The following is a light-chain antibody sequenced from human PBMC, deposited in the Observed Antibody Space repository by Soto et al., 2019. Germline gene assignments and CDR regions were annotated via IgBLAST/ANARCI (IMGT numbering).Light chain of an antibody. CDR3: AAWDDNLSGLYG. Sequence: QSVLTQSPSASGTPGQRVTISCSGGASTIGRNYVYWYQQLPGTAPKLLIYRNSQRPSGVPDRFSGSKSGTSASLAISGLRSEDEADYYCAAWDDNLSGLYGFGAGTKVTVL. CDR2: RNS. CDR1: ASTIGRNY. J-gene: IGLJ1*01. V-gene: IGLV1-47*01.